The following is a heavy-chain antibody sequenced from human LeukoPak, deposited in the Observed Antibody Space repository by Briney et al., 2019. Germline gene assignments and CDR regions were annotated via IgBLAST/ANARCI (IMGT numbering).Heavy chain of an antibody. Sequence: ASVKVSCKTSGYTFTNYYIHWVRQAPGQGLEWMGIINPSAGSTTYTQKFQGRVTLTSDTSTSTVYMELSSLRFDDTAVYYCARDGGGFKWGQGTLVTVSS. CDR1: GYTFTNYY. J-gene: IGHJ4*02. CDR3: ARDGGGFK. D-gene: IGHD3-16*01. CDR2: INPSAGST. V-gene: IGHV1-46*01.